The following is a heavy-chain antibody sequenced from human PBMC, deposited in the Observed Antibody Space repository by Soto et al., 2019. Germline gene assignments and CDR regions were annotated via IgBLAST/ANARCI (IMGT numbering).Heavy chain of an antibody. CDR2: IIPKFGTV. Sequence: ASVKVSCKASGCSFSTYAINCVRQAPGQGLEWMGGIIPKFGTVNYVQKFQARLTITADESTSTAYLQMNSLRAEDTAVYYCAKYQTEYSSSRYYYGMDVWGQGTTVTVSS. CDR1: GCSFSTYA. V-gene: IGHV1-69*13. D-gene: IGHD6-6*01. J-gene: IGHJ6*02. CDR3: AKYQTEYSSSRYYYGMDV.